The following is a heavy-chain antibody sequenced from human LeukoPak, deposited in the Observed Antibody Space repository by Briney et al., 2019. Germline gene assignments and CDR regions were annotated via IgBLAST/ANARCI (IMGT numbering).Heavy chain of an antibody. J-gene: IGHJ6*04. D-gene: IGHD2-2*01. V-gene: IGHV3-73*01. CDR2: IRSKANSYAT. CDR1: GFTFSGSA. CDR3: TTPSYCSSTSCQGADV. Sequence: GSLRLSCAASGFTFSGSAMHWVRQASGKGLEWVGRIRSKANSYATAYAASVKGRFTISRDDSKNTAYLQMNSLKTEDTAVYYCTTPSYCSSTSCQGADVWGKGTTVTISS.